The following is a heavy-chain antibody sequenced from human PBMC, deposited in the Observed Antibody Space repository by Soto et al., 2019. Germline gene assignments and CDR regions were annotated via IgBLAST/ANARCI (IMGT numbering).Heavy chain of an antibody. D-gene: IGHD5-18*01. CDR1: GGSIGSGGYH. V-gene: IGHV4-31*03. CDR3: ARGTGGYRFDS. J-gene: IGHJ5*01. CDR2: FYDSANT. Sequence: PSETLSLTCTVSGGSIGSGGYHWTWIRQHPENGLEYIGYFYDSANTFYTPSLKSRVTISADTSKNQFSLKLNSVTAADTAVYYCARGTGGYRFDSWGQGILVTVSS.